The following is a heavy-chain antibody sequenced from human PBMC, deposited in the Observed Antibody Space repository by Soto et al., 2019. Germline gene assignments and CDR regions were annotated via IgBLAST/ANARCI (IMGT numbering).Heavy chain of an antibody. CDR3: ARDHGDSSSSLY. Sequence: QVRLVESGGGVVQPGRSLRLSCAASGFTFSSYGMHWVRQAPGKGLEWVAVIWYDGSNKYYADSVKGRFTISRDNSKNTLYLQMNSLRAEDTAVYYCARDHGDSSSSLYWGQGTLVTVSS. V-gene: IGHV3-33*01. J-gene: IGHJ4*02. CDR2: IWYDGSNK. CDR1: GFTFSSYG. D-gene: IGHD6-6*01.